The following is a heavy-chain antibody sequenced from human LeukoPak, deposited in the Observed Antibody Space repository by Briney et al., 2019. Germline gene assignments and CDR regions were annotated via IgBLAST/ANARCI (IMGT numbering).Heavy chain of an antibody. V-gene: IGHV4-34*01. Sequence: SETLSLTCAVYGGSFSGYYWSWIRQPPGKGLEWIGEINHSGSTNYNPSLKSRVTISVDTSKNQFSLKLSSVTAADTAVYYCHVVPAAIDYYYYGMDVWGQGTTVTVSS. D-gene: IGHD2-2*01. CDR2: INHSGST. CDR3: HVVPAAIDYYYYGMDV. CDR1: GGSFSGYY. J-gene: IGHJ6*02.